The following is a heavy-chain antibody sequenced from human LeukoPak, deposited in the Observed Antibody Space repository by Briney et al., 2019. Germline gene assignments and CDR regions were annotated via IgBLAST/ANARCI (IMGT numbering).Heavy chain of an antibody. CDR1: GFTFSSYA. CDR3: AKHLEYSSSSLDY. V-gene: IGHV3-23*01. J-gene: IGHJ4*02. Sequence: GGSLRLSCTASGFTFSSYAMSWVRQAPGKGLEWVSAISGSGGSTYYADSVKGRFTISRDNSKNTLYLQMNSLRAEDTAVYYCAKHLEYSSSSLDYWGQGTLVTVTS. D-gene: IGHD6-6*01. CDR2: ISGSGGST.